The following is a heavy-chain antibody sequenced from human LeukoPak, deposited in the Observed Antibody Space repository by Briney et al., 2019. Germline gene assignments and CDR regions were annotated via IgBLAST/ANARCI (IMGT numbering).Heavy chain of an antibody. D-gene: IGHD1-26*01. V-gene: IGHV1-18*01. J-gene: IGHJ5*02. Sequence: ASVKVSRKASGYTFTSYGISWVRQAPGQGLEWMGWISAYNGNTNYAQRLQGRVTMTTDTSTSTAYMELRSLGSDDTAVYYCARDGSGSYYSWFDPWGQGTLVTVSS. CDR1: GYTFTSYG. CDR3: ARDGSGSYYSWFDP. CDR2: ISAYNGNT.